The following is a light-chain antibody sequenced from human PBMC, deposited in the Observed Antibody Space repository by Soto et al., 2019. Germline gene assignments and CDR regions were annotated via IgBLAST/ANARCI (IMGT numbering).Light chain of an antibody. Sequence: QSALTQPPSASGSPGQSVTTSCTGTSSDVGGYNYVSWYQHHPGKAPKLMIYEVTRRPSGVPDRFSGSKSGNTASLTVSGLQAEDEADYYCSSYADNNNVVFGGGTKLTVL. V-gene: IGLV2-8*01. CDR3: SSYADNNNVV. CDR2: EVT. J-gene: IGLJ2*01. CDR1: SSDVGGYNY.